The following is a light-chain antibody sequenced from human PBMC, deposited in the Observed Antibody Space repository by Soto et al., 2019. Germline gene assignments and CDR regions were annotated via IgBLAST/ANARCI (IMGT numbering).Light chain of an antibody. V-gene: IGKV1-9*01. Sequence: DIQLTQSPSFLSASVGDRVTITCRASQGISSYLAWYQQTPGKAPKLLIYASSTLQSGVPSRFSGSGYGTEFTRTISSLQPEDFATYYCQQLNTFPVTFGQGTRLDI. J-gene: IGKJ5*01. CDR2: ASS. CDR3: QQLNTFPVT. CDR1: QGISSY.